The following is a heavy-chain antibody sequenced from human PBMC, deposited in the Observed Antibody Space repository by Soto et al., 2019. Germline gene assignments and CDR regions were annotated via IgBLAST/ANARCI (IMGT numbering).Heavy chain of an antibody. Sequence: ASVKVSCKVSGYTLTELSMHWVRQAPGKGLEWMGGFDPEDGETIYAQKFQGRVTMTEDTSTDTAYMELSSLRSEDTAVYYCATQSLTMVREKLTYYYYGMDVWGQGTTVTVSS. D-gene: IGHD3-10*01. CDR2: FDPEDGET. CDR3: ATQSLTMVREKLTYYYYGMDV. V-gene: IGHV1-24*01. CDR1: GYTLTELS. J-gene: IGHJ6*02.